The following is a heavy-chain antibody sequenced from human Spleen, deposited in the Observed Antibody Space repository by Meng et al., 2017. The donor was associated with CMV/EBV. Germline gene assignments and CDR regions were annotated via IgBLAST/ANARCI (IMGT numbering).Heavy chain of an antibody. Sequence: SLKISCTGSGFNFDKYTMYWVRRAPGEGLEWVAEVSWNSGNINYADSVEGRFTISRDNAKNSLYLQMNSLTTEDTALYYCARAQFTLLYRAGMDVWGQGTTVTVS. CDR3: ARAQFTLLYRAGMDV. V-gene: IGHV3-9*01. CDR2: VSWNSGNI. J-gene: IGHJ6*02. D-gene: IGHD1-26*01. CDR1: GFNFDKYT.